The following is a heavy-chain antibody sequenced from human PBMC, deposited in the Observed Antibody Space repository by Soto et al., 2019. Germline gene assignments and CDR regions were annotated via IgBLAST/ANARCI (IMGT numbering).Heavy chain of an antibody. J-gene: IGHJ5*02. CDR3: ARRMYAASLNFDP. CDR2: INNSGST. CDR1: GGSFSGYY. Sequence: LSLTCAVYGGSFSGYYWTWIRQSPGKGLEWIGEINNSGSTNYNPSLKSRLTMSVDTSKNEFSLRLSSVTAADTAVYYCARRMYAASLNFDPWGQGTLVTVSS. D-gene: IGHD2-8*01. V-gene: IGHV4-34*01.